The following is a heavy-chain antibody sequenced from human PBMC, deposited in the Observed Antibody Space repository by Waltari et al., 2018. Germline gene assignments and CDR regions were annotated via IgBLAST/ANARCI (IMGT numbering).Heavy chain of an antibody. D-gene: IGHD1-26*01. J-gene: IGHJ4*02. CDR2: IKEDGSEK. V-gene: IGHV3-7*01. CDR3: VRAGWELDY. Sequence: EVQLVESGGGLVQPGGSLRLSCATSGFTFTHYWMSWARQAPGKGLEWVANIKEDGSEKYYVDSVKGRFTISKDNAKNSVYLQMSSLRVEDTAVYYCVRAGWELDYWGQGNLVTVSS. CDR1: GFTFTHYW.